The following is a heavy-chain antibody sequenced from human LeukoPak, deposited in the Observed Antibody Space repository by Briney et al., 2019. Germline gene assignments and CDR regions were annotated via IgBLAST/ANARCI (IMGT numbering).Heavy chain of an antibody. Sequence: SETLSLTCTVSGGSISSYYWSWIRQPPGKGLEWIGYIYYSGSTNYNPPLKSRVTISVDTSKNQFSLKLSSVTAADTAVYYCARMIYCSSTSCYRSSAFDIWGQGTMVTVSS. CDR2: IYYSGST. J-gene: IGHJ3*02. CDR1: GGSISSYY. V-gene: IGHV4-59*01. D-gene: IGHD2-2*02. CDR3: ARMIYCSSTSCYRSSAFDI.